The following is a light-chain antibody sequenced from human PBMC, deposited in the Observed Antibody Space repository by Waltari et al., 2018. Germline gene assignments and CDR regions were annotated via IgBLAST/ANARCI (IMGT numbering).Light chain of an antibody. CDR2: ASS. J-gene: IGKJ1*01. Sequence: DSQMTQSPSSLSASVGDRLTITCRASRDISNSLAWYQQVAGKVPKLLNSASSTLQSGVPSRFSGSGSGSDFTLTINNLQPEDFATYYCQNYDKVPWTFGPGTRVDVK. CDR3: QNYDKVPWT. CDR1: RDISNS. V-gene: IGKV1-27*01.